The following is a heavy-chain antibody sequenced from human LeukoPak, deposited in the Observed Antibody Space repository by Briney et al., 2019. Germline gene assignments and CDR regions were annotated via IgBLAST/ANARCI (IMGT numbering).Heavy chain of an antibody. Sequence: SETLSLTCTVSGGSVSSGSYYWSWIRQPPGKGLEWIGYISYSGSTNYNPSLKSRVTISVDTSKKQFSLKLSSVTAADTAVYYCARVGPHSSGYIYWYFDLWGRGTLVTVSS. CDR1: GGSVSSGSYY. J-gene: IGHJ2*01. CDR3: ARVGPHSSGYIYWYFDL. V-gene: IGHV4-61*01. CDR2: ISYSGST. D-gene: IGHD3-22*01.